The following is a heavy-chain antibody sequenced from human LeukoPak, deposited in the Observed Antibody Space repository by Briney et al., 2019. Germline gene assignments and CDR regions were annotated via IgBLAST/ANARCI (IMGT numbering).Heavy chain of an antibody. CDR3: ARQATADYYYYYMDV. D-gene: IGHD5-12*01. J-gene: IGHJ6*03. CDR1: GFTFSSHW. V-gene: IGHV3-7*01. Sequence: PGGSLRLSCAASGFTFSSHWMSWVRQAPGKGLEWVANIKQDGSEKYYVDSVKGRFTISRDNAKNSLYLQMNSLRAEDTAVYYCARQATADYYYYYMDVWGKGTTVTVSS. CDR2: IKQDGSEK.